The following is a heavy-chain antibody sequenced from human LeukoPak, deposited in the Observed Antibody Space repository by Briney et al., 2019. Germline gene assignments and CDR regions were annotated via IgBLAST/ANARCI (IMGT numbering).Heavy chain of an antibody. V-gene: IGHV3-48*03. CDR3: TRGLAV. CDR1: GFTFFEYE. J-gene: IGHJ4*02. D-gene: IGHD6-19*01. Sequence: PGGSLRLSCADSGFTFFEYEMNWVRQAPGKGLEWVSDISSGGTTIFYADSVKGRFTISIDNAKNSLYLQMNSLRDEDTAIYSCTRGLAVWGQGALVTVSS. CDR2: ISSGGTTI.